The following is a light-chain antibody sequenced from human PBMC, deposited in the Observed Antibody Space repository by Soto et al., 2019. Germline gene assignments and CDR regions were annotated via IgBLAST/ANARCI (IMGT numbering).Light chain of an antibody. Sequence: EIVLTQSPATLSLSPGERATLSCRASQSIDDYLAWYQQKPGQAPRLLIYDTFKRATGLPARFSGSGSGTDFTLTLSRLEPGDVAVYYCQQRSNWPRTYGGGTKVDIK. J-gene: IGKJ4*01. V-gene: IGKV3-11*01. CDR3: QQRSNWPRT. CDR2: DTF. CDR1: QSIDDY.